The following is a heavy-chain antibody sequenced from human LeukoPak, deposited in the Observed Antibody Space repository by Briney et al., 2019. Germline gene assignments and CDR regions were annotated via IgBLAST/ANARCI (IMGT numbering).Heavy chain of an antibody. V-gene: IGHV1-2*06. CDR3: ARGPPGIAVAGRDDY. CDR2: INHNSGGT. J-gene: IGHJ4*02. CDR1: GYTFTGYY. D-gene: IGHD6-19*01. Sequence: ASVKVSCKASGYTFTGYYMHWVRQAPGQGLEWMGRINHNSGGTNYAQKFQGRVTMTRDTSISTAYMELSRLRSDDTAVYYCARGPPGIAVAGRDDYWGQGTLITVSS.